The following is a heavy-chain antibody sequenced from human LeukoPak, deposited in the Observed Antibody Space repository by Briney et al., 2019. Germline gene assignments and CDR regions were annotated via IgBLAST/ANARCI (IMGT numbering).Heavy chain of an antibody. CDR3: ARGNCSSTSCRNGYFDY. Sequence: GGSLRLSRAASGFTFSSYSMNWVRQAPGKGLEWVSSISSSSSYIYYADSVKGRFTISRDNAKNSLYLQMNSLRAEDTAVYYCARGNCSSTSCRNGYFDYWGQGTLVTVSS. D-gene: IGHD2-2*01. V-gene: IGHV3-21*01. CDR2: ISSSSSYI. J-gene: IGHJ4*02. CDR1: GFTFSSYS.